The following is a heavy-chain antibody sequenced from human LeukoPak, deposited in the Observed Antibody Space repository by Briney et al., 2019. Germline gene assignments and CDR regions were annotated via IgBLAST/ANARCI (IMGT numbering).Heavy chain of an antibody. D-gene: IGHD2-2*01. CDR3: ARHSTDIVVVPAALDY. Sequence: GESLKISCKGSGYSFTSYWIGWVRQMPGKGLEWMGIIYPGDSDTRYSPSFQGQATISADKSISTAYLQWSSLKASDTAMYYCARHSTDIVVVPAALDYWGQGTLVTVSS. CDR1: GYSFTSYW. V-gene: IGHV5-51*01. J-gene: IGHJ4*02. CDR2: IYPGDSDT.